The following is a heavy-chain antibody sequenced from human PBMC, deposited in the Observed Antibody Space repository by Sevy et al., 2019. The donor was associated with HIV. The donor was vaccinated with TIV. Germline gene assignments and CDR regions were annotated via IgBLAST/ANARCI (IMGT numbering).Heavy chain of an antibody. D-gene: IGHD1-20*01. CDR3: ARDSTPGITLFDY. CDR1: GFTFSAYG. Sequence: GGSLRLSCAASGFTFSAYGMHWIRQAPGKGLEWVAVIWFDDSKEYYGDSVKGRFSIFRDNSKNTLYLQMNRLRAEDTALYYCARDSTPGITLFDYWGQGSLVTVSS. V-gene: IGHV3-33*01. J-gene: IGHJ4*02. CDR2: IWFDDSKE.